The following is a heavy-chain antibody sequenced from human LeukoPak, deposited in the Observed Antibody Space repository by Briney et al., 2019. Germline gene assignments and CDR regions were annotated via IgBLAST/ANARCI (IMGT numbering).Heavy chain of an antibody. CDR3: AKDIAFEVLNYFDY. D-gene: IGHD2-15*01. CDR2: ISYDGSNK. CDR1: GFTFSSYG. Sequence: GGSLRLSCAASGFTFSSYGMHWVRQAPGKGLEWVAVISYDGSNKYYADSVKGRFTISRDNSKNTLYLQMNSLRAEDTAVYYCAKDIAFEVLNYFDYWGQGTLVTVSS. J-gene: IGHJ4*02. V-gene: IGHV3-30*18.